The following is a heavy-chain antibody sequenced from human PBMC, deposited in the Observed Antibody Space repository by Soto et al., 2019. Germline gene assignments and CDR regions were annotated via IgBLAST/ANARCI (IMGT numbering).Heavy chain of an antibody. CDR3: AREDTAMVRPSYGMDV. V-gene: IGHV4-59*01. D-gene: IGHD5-18*01. J-gene: IGHJ6*02. CDR1: GGSISSYY. CDR2: IXXXXXX. Sequence: PSETLSLTCTVSGGSISSYYWSWIRQPPGKGLEWIGYIXXXXXXXXXXSLKSRVTISVDTSKNQFSLKLSSVTAADTAVYYCAREDTAMVRPSYGMDVWGQGTTVTVSS.